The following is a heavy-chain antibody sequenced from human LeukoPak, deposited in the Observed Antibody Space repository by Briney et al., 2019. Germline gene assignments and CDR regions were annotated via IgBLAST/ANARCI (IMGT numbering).Heavy chain of an antibody. J-gene: IGHJ4*02. D-gene: IGHD1-1*01. CDR3: ATSNWNRRYFDY. CDR2: FDPEDGET. Sequence: ASVKVSCKVSGYTLTELSMHWVRQAPGKGLEWMGGFDPEDGETIYAQRFQGRVTMTEDTSTDTAYMELSRLRSEDTAVYYCATSNWNRRYFDYWGQGPLVTVSS. V-gene: IGHV1-24*01. CDR1: GYTLTELS.